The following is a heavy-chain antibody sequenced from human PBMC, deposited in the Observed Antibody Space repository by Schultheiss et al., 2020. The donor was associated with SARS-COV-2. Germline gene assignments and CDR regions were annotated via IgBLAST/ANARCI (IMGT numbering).Heavy chain of an antibody. D-gene: IGHD6-6*01. CDR1: GFTFSSYA. V-gene: IGHV3-33*08. CDR2: IWYDGSNK. Sequence: GGSLRLSCAASGFTFSSYAMSWVRQAPGKGLEWVAVIWYDGSNKYYADSVKGRFTISRDNSKNTLYLQMNSLRAEDTAVYYCARGGPSSSYYYYGMDVWGQGTTVTVSS. J-gene: IGHJ6*02. CDR3: ARGGPSSSYYYYGMDV.